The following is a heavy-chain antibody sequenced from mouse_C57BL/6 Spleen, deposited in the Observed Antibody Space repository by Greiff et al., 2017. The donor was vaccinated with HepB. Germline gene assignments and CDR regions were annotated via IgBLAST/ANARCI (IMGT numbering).Heavy chain of an antibody. CDR3: ARGVITAYYYAMDY. J-gene: IGHJ4*01. Sequence: VQLQQPGAELVMPGASVKLSCKASGYTFTSYWMHWVKQRPGQGLEWIGEIDPSDSYTNYNQKFKGKSTLTVDKSSSTAYMQLSSLTSEDSAVYYCARGVITAYYYAMDYWGQGTSVTVSS. D-gene: IGHD2-4*01. CDR1: GYTFTSYW. V-gene: IGHV1-69*01. CDR2: IDPSDSYT.